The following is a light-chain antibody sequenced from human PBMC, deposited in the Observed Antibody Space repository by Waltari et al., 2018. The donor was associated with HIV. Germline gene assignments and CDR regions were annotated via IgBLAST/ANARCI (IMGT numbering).Light chain of an antibody. Sequence: QSVLTQPPSASGAPGQRVPISCSGSRYFIGRYGVNWYQQLPGAAPKLLIYINNQRPSGVPDRFSGSKSGTSASLAISGLQSDDEADYYCAIWDDSLNGWVFGGGTKLTVL. CDR2: INN. CDR3: AIWDDSLNGWV. CDR1: RYFIGRYG. J-gene: IGLJ3*02. V-gene: IGLV1-44*01.